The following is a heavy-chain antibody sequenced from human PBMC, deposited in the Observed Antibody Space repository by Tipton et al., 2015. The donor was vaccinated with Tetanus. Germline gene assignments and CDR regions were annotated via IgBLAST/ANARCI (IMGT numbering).Heavy chain of an antibody. J-gene: IGHJ6*02. Sequence: QVQLVQSGAEVKKPGASVKVSCKASGYTFTGYYIYWVRQAPGQGLEWMGWIDPNSGGTVYEQKFRGRVTMTRDTSISTAYMELRSLRSDDTAVYYCARDRGDYIYYGMDVWGPGTTVTVS. V-gene: IGHV1-2*02. CDR3: ARDRGDYIYYGMDV. D-gene: IGHD3-22*01. CDR1: GYTFTGYY. CDR2: IDPNSGGT.